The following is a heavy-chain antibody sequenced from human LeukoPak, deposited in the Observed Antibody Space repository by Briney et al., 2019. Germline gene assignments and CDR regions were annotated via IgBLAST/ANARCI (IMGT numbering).Heavy chain of an antibody. J-gene: IGHJ4*02. CDR3: ARGHPCSGGSCYFDY. CDR2: ISVDGSNT. CDR1: GFTLSSYW. D-gene: IGHD2-15*01. V-gene: IGHV3-74*01. Sequence: GGSLRLSCAASGFTLSSYWMHWVRQAPGKGLVWISRISVDGSNTGYADSVKGRFSISRDNARNTLFLQMNSLRAEGTAVYYCARGHPCSGGSCYFDYWGQGTLVTVSS.